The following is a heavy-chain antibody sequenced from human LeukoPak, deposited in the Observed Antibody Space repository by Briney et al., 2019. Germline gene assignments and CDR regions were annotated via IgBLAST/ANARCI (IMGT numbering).Heavy chain of an antibody. CDR2: ISSSSSYI. CDR3: ARETYYYGSGSYLGLYYYGMDV. Sequence: GGSLRLSCAASGVTVSGNYWHWVRQRPGKGLEWVSSISSSSSYIYYADSVKGRFTISRDNAKNSLYLQMNSLRAEDTAVYYCARETYYYGSGSYLGLYYYGMDVWGQGTTVTVSS. D-gene: IGHD3-10*01. V-gene: IGHV3-21*01. J-gene: IGHJ6*02. CDR1: GVTVSGNY.